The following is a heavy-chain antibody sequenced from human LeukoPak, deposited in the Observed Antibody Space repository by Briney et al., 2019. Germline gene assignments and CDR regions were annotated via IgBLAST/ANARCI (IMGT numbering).Heavy chain of an antibody. V-gene: IGHV1-2*02. J-gene: IGHJ6*02. CDR1: GYTFTGYY. Sequence: ASVKVSCKASGYTFTGYYMHWVRQAPGQGLEWMGWINPNSGGTNYAQKFQGRVTMTTDTSTSTAYMELRSLRSDDTAVYYCARTPAATNYYYYYGMDVWGQGTTVTVSS. D-gene: IGHD2-15*01. CDR3: ARTPAATNYYYYYGMDV. CDR2: INPNSGGT.